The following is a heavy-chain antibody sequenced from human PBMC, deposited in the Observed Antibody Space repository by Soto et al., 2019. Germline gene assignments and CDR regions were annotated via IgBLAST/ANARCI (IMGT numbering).Heavy chain of an antibody. Sequence: ASVKVSCKASGCTFTSYDINWVRQATGQGLEWMGWMNPNSGNTGYAQKFQGRVTMTRNTSISTAYMELSSLRSEDTAVYYCARVEYYDSSGYPDYWGQGTLVTVSS. CDR1: GCTFTSYD. D-gene: IGHD3-22*01. CDR2: MNPNSGNT. CDR3: ARVEYYDSSGYPDY. J-gene: IGHJ4*02. V-gene: IGHV1-8*01.